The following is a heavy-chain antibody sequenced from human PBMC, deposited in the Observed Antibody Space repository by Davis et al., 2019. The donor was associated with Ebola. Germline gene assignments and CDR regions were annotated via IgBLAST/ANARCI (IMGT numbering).Heavy chain of an antibody. D-gene: IGHD4-17*01. CDR1: GGSFSGYY. J-gene: IGHJ4*02. Sequence: MPSETLSLTCAVYGGSFSGYYWSWIRQPPGKGLEWIGEIYHSGSTNYNPSLKSRVTISVDTSKNQFSLKLSSVTAADTAVYYCARRGYGDYYFDYWGQGTLVTVSS. CDR3: ARRGYGDYYFDY. V-gene: IGHV4-34*01. CDR2: IYHSGST.